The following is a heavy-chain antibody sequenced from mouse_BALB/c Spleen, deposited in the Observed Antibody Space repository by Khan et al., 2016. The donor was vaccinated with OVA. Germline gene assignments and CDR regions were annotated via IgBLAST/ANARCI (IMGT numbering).Heavy chain of an antibody. CDR1: GYSITSDYA. V-gene: IGHV3-2*02. Sequence: VNLLESGPGLVKPSQSLSLTCTVTGYSITSDYAWNWIRQFPGNKLEWMGYITYSGSTSYNPSLKSRISITRDTSKNQFFLQLNFVTTEDTATYFCAMGRTYWGQGTLVTVSA. CDR3: AMGRTY. CDR2: ITYSGST. D-gene: IGHD4-1*01. J-gene: IGHJ3*01.